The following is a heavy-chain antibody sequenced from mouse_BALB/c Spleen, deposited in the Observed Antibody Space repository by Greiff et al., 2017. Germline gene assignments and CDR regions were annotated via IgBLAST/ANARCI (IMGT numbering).Heavy chain of an antibody. V-gene: IGHV1-14*01. CDR2: INPYNDGT. J-gene: IGHJ3*01. D-gene: IGHD1-1*01. CDR3: ARGTYYGSSPFAY. CDR1: GYTFTSYV. Sequence: EVQRVESGPELVKPGASVKMSCKASGYTFTSYVMHWVKQKPGQGLEWIGYINPYNDGTKYNEKFKGKATLTSDKSSSTAYMELSSLTSEDSAVYYCARGTYYGSSPFAYWGQGTLVTVSA.